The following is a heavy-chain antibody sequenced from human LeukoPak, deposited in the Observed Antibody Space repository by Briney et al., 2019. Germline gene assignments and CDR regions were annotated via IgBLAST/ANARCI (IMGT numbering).Heavy chain of an antibody. Sequence: SVKVSCKASGGTFGSYAIGWVRQAPGQGLEWMGGIIPIFGTANYAQKFQGRVTITADESTSTAYMELSSLRSEDTAVYYCARGLWGELPDYYYYYGMDVWGQGTTVTVSS. CDR3: ARGLWGELPDYYYYYGMDV. J-gene: IGHJ6*02. CDR1: GGTFGSYA. CDR2: IIPIFGTA. V-gene: IGHV1-69*13. D-gene: IGHD1-26*01.